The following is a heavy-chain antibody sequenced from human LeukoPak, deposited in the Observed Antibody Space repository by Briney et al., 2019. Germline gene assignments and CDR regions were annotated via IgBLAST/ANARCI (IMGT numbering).Heavy chain of an antibody. Sequence: YPGGSLRLSCAASGFTFSSYSMNWVRQAPGKGLEWVSYISSSSSTIYYADSVKGRFTISRDNAKNSLYLQMNSLRAEDTAVYYCASHPLRPSGYDRSFVHYYYGMDVWGQGTTVTVSS. CDR3: ASHPLRPSGYDRSFVHYYYGMDV. CDR1: GFTFSSYS. V-gene: IGHV3-48*01. J-gene: IGHJ6*02. D-gene: IGHD5-12*01. CDR2: ISSSSSTI.